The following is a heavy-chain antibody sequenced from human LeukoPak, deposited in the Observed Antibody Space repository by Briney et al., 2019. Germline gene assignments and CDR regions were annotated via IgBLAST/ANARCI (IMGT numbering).Heavy chain of an antibody. D-gene: IGHD2-2*01. J-gene: IGHJ4*02. V-gene: IGHV1-8*03. CDR1: GYTFTSYD. Sequence: ASVKDSCKASGYTFTSYDINWVRQATGQGLEWMGWMNPNSGNTGYAQKFQGRVTITRNTSISTAYMELSSLRSEDTAVYYCARGLYCSSTSCPPTDFDYWGQGTLVTVSS. CDR3: ARGLYCSSTSCPPTDFDY. CDR2: MNPNSGNT.